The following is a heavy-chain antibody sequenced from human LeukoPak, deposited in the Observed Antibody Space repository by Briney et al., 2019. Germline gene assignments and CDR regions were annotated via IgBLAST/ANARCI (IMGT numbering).Heavy chain of an antibody. CDR2: IYHSGST. Sequence: SETLSLTCTVSGGSIRSYYWGWIRQPPGKGLEWIGYIYHSGSTYYNPSLKSRVTISVDRSKNQFSLKLSSVTAADTAVYYCARGEVRGVTLDAFDIWGQGTMVTVSS. J-gene: IGHJ3*02. CDR3: ARGEVRGVTLDAFDI. V-gene: IGHV4-59*12. D-gene: IGHD3-10*01. CDR1: GGSIRSYY.